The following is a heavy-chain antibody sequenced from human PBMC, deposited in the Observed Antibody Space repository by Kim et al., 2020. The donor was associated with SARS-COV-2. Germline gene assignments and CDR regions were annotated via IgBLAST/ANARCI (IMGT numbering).Heavy chain of an antibody. D-gene: IGHD6-19*01. J-gene: IGHJ4*02. CDR1: GYTFTSYA. CDR2: INAGNGNT. Sequence: ASVKVSCKASGYTFTSYAMHWVRQAPGQRLEWMGWINAGNGNTKYSQKFQGRVTITRDTSASTAYMELSSLRSEDTDVYYCATERAIAVAGTFDYWGQGTLVTVSS. V-gene: IGHV1-3*01. CDR3: ATERAIAVAGTFDY.